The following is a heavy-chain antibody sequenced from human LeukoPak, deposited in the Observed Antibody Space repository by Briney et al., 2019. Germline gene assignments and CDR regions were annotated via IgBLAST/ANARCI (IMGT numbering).Heavy chain of an antibody. D-gene: IGHD1-26*01. CDR3: ATSGTYRFDY. Sequence: GGSLRLSCEGSAFIFSGHWMNWVRQTPGKGLEWVASIKEDGSERQYVDSVKGRFSISRDNAKNSLYLQMNGLKDGDTAVYYCATSGTYRFDYWGQGTLVTVSS. V-gene: IGHV3-7*01. CDR1: AFIFSGHW. CDR2: IKEDGSER. J-gene: IGHJ4*02.